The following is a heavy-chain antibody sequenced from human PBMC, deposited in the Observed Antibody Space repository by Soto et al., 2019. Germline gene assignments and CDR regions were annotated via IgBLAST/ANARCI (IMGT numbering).Heavy chain of an antibody. J-gene: IGHJ5*02. CDR2: INPNSGGT. CDR1: GYTFTGYY. Sequence: ASVKVSCKASGYTFTGYYMHWVRQAPGQGLEWMGWINPNSGGTNYAQKFQGRVTMTRETSISTAYMELSRLRSDDTAVYYCARGPPVSSSSWYLGWFDPWGQGNMVAV. D-gene: IGHD6-13*01. V-gene: IGHV1-2*02. CDR3: ARGPPVSSSSWYLGWFDP.